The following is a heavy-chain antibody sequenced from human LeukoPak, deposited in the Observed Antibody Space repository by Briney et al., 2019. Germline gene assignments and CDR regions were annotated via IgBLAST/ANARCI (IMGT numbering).Heavy chain of an antibody. Sequence: PSETLSLTCTVSGASISSYYWSWIRQPPGKGLEWIGYLYNTRNTYYNPSLKSRVTISVDTSKNQFSLKVSSVTAADTAVYYCAKSQYSFASGSSRPLFDYWGPGTLVTVSS. D-gene: IGHD3-10*01. V-gene: IGHV4-59*01. J-gene: IGHJ4*02. CDR1: GASISSYY. CDR3: AKSQYSFASGSSRPLFDY. CDR2: LYNTRNT.